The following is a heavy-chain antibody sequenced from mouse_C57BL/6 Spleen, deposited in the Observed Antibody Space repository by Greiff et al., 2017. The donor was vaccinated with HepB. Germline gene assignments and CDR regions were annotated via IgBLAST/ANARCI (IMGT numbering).Heavy chain of an antibody. CDR1: GYTFTDYY. CDR2: INPNNGGT. Sequence: EVQLQQSGPELVKPGASVKISCKASGYTFTDYYMNWVKQSHGKSLEWIGDINPNNGGTSYNQKFKGKATLTVDKSSSTAYMELRSLTSEDSAVYYWARGGGTMDYWGQGTSVTVSS. V-gene: IGHV1-26*01. D-gene: IGHD4-1*01. CDR3: ARGGGTMDY. J-gene: IGHJ4*01.